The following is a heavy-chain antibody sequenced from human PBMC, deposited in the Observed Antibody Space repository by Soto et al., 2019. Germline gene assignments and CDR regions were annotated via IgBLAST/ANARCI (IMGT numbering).Heavy chain of an antibody. D-gene: IGHD6-13*01. V-gene: IGHV1-69*06. CDR3: SIPGIAAAGMRRNAFDI. CDR1: GGTFSGYA. Sequence: SVKVSCKASGGTFSGYAISWVRQAPGQGLEWMGGIIPIFGTANYAQKFQGRVTITADKSTSTAYMELSSLRSEDTAVYYCSIPGIAAAGMRRNAFDIWGQGTMVTV. J-gene: IGHJ3*02. CDR2: IIPIFGTA.